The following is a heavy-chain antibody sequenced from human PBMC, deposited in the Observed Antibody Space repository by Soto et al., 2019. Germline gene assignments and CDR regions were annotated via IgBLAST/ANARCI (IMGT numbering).Heavy chain of an antibody. CDR3: AKRAVTGVCWFFDH. CDR2: IGVSGADT. J-gene: IGHJ4*02. Sequence: EVQLLESGGDLVQPGGSLRLSCVASGFIFSDYPMTWVRQAPGKGLEWVSTIGVSGADTYYADSVKGRFTITRDNSKNTVYVHMNSLRAEDTAFYYFAKRAVTGVCWFFDHWGQGALVAVSS. D-gene: IGHD6-19*01. V-gene: IGHV3-23*01. CDR1: GFIFSDYP.